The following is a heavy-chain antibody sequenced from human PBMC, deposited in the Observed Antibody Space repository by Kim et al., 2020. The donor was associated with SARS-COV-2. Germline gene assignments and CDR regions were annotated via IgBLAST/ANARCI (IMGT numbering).Heavy chain of an antibody. CDR1: GGSISSGGYY. Sequence: SETLSLTCTVSGGSISSGGYYWSWILQHPGKGLEWIGYIYYSGSTYYNPSLKSRVTISVDTSKNQFSLKLSSVTAADTAVYYCARVYGDYEVTTWFDPWGQGTLVTVSS. D-gene: IGHD4-17*01. J-gene: IGHJ5*02. CDR2: IYYSGST. V-gene: IGHV4-31*03. CDR3: ARVYGDYEVTTWFDP.